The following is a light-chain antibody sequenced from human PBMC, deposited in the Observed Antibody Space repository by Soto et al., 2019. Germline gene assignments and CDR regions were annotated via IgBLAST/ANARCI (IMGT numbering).Light chain of an antibody. Sequence: EIVLTQSPATLYLSPGERATLSCRASQSVSNFLAWYQQKPGQAPRLLISDASNRATGVPSGFSGSGSGTDFTLTISSLEPEDFAVYYCEQRISWWTFGQGTKVEIK. J-gene: IGKJ1*01. CDR2: DAS. CDR1: QSVSNF. CDR3: EQRISWWT. V-gene: IGKV3-11*01.